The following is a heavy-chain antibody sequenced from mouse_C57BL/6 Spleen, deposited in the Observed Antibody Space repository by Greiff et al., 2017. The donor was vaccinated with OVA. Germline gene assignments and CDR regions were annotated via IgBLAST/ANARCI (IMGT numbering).Heavy chain of an antibody. Sequence: VQLQQSGAELVKPGASVKISCKASGYAFSSYWMNWVKQRPGKGLEWIGQIYPGDGDTNYNGKFKGKATLTADKSSSTAYMQLSSLTSEDSAVYFCARLPTTVVAGDYWGQGTTRTVSS. CDR2: IYPGDGDT. J-gene: IGHJ2*01. CDR3: ARLPTTVVAGDY. CDR1: GYAFSSYW. D-gene: IGHD1-1*01. V-gene: IGHV1-80*01.